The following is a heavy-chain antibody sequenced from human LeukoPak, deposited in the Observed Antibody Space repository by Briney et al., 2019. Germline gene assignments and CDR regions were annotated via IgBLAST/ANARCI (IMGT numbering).Heavy chain of an antibody. Sequence: GGSLRLSCAGSGFTVSSTYMSWVRQAPGRGLEWVSLIYSEGTTFYADSVKGRFAISTDNSKNTLYLQMSSLRAEDTAVYYCARDSSSFPNYFDYWGQGTLITVSS. D-gene: IGHD3-3*02. CDR2: IYSEGTT. J-gene: IGHJ4*02. CDR1: GFTVSSTY. V-gene: IGHV3-53*01. CDR3: ARDSSSFPNYFDY.